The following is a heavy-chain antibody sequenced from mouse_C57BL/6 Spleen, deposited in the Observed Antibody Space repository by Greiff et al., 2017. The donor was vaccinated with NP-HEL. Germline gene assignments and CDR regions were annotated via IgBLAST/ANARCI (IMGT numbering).Heavy chain of an antibody. Sequence: QVQLQQSGAELMKPGASVKLSCKATGYTFTGYWIEWVKQRPGHGLEWIGEILPGSGSTNYNEKFKGKATFTADTSSNTAYMQLSILTTEDSAIYYCARRPSFITAWFAYWGQGTLVTVSA. CDR2: ILPGSGST. V-gene: IGHV1-9*01. CDR3: ARRPSFITAWFAY. CDR1: GYTFTGYW. D-gene: IGHD1-2*01. J-gene: IGHJ3*01.